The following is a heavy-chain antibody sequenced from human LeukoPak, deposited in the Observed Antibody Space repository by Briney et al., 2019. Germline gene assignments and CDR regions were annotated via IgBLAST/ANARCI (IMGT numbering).Heavy chain of an antibody. V-gene: IGHV3-48*01. CDR3: AREGIAVAGIYSFDY. CDR1: GFTFSSYS. Sequence: GGSLRLSCAASGFTFSSYSMNWVRQAPGKGLEWMSYISASSTSIYYADSVKGRFTISRDNAEKSLYLQMNSLRAEDTAVYYCAREGIAVAGIYSFDYWGQGTLVTVSS. J-gene: IGHJ4*02. D-gene: IGHD6-19*01. CDR2: ISASSTSI.